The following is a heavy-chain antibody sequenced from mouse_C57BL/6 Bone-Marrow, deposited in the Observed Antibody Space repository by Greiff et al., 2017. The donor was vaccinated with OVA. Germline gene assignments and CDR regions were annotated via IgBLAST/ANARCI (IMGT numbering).Heavy chain of an antibody. J-gene: IGHJ3*01. CDR2: IYPGSGST. CDR1: GYTFTSYW. V-gene: IGHV1-55*01. Sequence: VQLQQPGAELVKPGASVKMSCKASGYTFTSYWITWVKQRPGQGLEWIGDIYPGSGSTNYNEKFKSKATLTVATSSSTAYMQLSSLTSEDSAVYYCARDGSSPAWFADWGQGTLVTVSA. D-gene: IGHD1-1*01. CDR3: ARDGSSPAWFAD.